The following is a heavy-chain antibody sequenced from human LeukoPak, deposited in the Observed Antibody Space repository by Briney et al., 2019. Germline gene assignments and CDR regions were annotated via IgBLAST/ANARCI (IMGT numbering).Heavy chain of an antibody. V-gene: IGHV3-11*01. Sequence: GGSLRLSCAASGFTFSDYYMSWIRQAPGKGLERVSYISSSGSTIYYADSVKGRFTISRDNAKNSLYLQMNSLRAEDTAVYYCARRAGAYSHPYDYWGQGTLVTVSS. D-gene: IGHD4/OR15-4a*01. CDR1: GFTFSDYY. CDR2: ISSSGSTI. CDR3: ARRAGAYSHPYDY. J-gene: IGHJ4*02.